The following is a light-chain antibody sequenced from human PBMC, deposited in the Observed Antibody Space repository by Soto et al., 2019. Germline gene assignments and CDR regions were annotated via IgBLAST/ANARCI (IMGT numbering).Light chain of an antibody. V-gene: IGKV3-20*01. Sequence: EVMLTQSPGTLSLSPGDRATLSCRASQSVSSKYLACDQQKSGQAPRLLIYGASNRATGIPDRFSGSGSGTDFTLTIRRLEPEDFAVYYCQQYDTSPRTFGEGTKVEFK. CDR2: GAS. CDR3: QQYDTSPRT. CDR1: QSVSSKY. J-gene: IGKJ1*01.